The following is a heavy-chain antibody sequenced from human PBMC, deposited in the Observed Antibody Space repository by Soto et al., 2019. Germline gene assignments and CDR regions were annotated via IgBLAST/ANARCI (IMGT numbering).Heavy chain of an antibody. CDR1: GGSISSSSYY. Sequence: SETLSLTCTVSGGSISSSSYYWGWIRQPPGKGLEWIGSIYYSGSTYYNPSLKSRVTISVDTSKNQFSLKLSSVTAADTAVYYCEGFGELFGNWFDPWGQGTLVTVSS. CDR3: EGFGELFGNWFDP. V-gene: IGHV4-39*01. D-gene: IGHD3-10*01. J-gene: IGHJ5*02. CDR2: IYYSGST.